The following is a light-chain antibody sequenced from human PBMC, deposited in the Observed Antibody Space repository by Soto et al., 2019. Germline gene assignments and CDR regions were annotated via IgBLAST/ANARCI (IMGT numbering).Light chain of an antibody. CDR3: HQYASSFGT. V-gene: IGKV3-20*01. CDR2: DAY. J-gene: IGKJ1*01. Sequence: EIVFTQSPNTLSLSPGDRASLSCRASQSVGHMFLAWFQQKPGQAPRLLIFDAYRRATGIPDRFSGSGSGTNFALTISRLEPEDFALYYCHQYASSFGTFGQGTKVDI. CDR1: QSVGHMF.